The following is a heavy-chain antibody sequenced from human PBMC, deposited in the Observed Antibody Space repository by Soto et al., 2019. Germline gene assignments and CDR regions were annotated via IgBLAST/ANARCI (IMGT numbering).Heavy chain of an antibody. CDR1: GYTFTTYG. D-gene: IGHD1-1*01. J-gene: IGHJ4*02. V-gene: IGHV1-18*01. CDR2: ISAHNGNT. Sequence: QVHLVQSGAEVRKPGASVKVSCKGSGYTFTTYGITWGRQAPGQGLEWMGWISAHNGNTNYAQKLQGRVTVTRDTSTSTAYMELRNLRSDDTAVYYCARGRYGDYWGQGALVTVSS. CDR3: ARGRYGDY.